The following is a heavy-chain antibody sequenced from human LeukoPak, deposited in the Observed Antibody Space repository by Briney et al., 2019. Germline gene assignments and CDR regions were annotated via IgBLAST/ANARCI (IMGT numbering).Heavy chain of an antibody. Sequence: PGGSLRLSCAASGFTFSSYNMNWVRQAPGKGLEWVSTISGSSSYIYYAESVKGRFTIFRDNANNLLYLQMSSLRAEDTAVYYCASALSPWGQGTLVTVSS. D-gene: IGHD4/OR15-4a*01. CDR2: ISGSSSYI. CDR3: ASALSP. CDR1: GFTFSSYN. J-gene: IGHJ4*02. V-gene: IGHV3-21*01.